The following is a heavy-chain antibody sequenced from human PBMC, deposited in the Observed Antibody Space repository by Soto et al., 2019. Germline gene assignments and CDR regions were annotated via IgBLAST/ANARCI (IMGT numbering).Heavy chain of an antibody. CDR3: ASGQWLDYYGMDV. CDR1: GYSFTSYW. CDR2: IYPGDSDT. D-gene: IGHD6-19*01. V-gene: IGHV5-51*01. J-gene: IGHJ6*02. Sequence: GESLKISCKGSGYSFTSYWIGWVRQMPWKGLEWMGIIYPGDSDTRYSPSFQGQVTISADKSISTAYLQWSSLKASDTAMYYCASGQWLDYYGMDVWGQGTTVTVSS.